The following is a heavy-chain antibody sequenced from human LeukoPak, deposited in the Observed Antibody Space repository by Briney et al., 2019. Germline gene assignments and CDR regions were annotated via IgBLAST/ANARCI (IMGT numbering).Heavy chain of an antibody. CDR3: AGTYHYDSSGYYPAFDY. CDR1: GYSFTDYA. D-gene: IGHD3-22*01. J-gene: IGHJ4*02. V-gene: IGHV1-3*01. CDR2: INAANGST. Sequence: ASVKVSCKASGYSFTDYAMHWVRQAPGQRLEWMGWINAANGSTKYSQKFQGRVTITRDTSASRAYMELSSLRSEDTAVYYCAGTYHYDSSGYYPAFDYWGQGTLVTVSS.